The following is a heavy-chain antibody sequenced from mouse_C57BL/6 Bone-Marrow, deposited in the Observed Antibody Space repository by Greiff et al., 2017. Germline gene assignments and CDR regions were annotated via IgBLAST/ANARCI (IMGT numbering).Heavy chain of an antibody. Sequence: QVQLQQSGAELVKPGASVKMSCKASGYTFTSYWITWVKQRPGQGLEWIGDIYPTSGRTNYNEKFKSKAILTVDTSSNTAYMQLSSLTSEDSAVFYCAGSGPRGRTVDSWGQGTTLTVPS. V-gene: IGHV1-55*01. CDR2: IYPTSGRT. CDR1: GYTFTSYW. J-gene: IGHJ2*01. CDR3: AGSGPRGRTVDS. D-gene: IGHD3-1*01.